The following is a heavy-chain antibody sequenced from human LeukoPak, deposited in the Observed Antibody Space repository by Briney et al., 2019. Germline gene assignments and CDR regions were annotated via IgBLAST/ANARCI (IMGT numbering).Heavy chain of an antibody. V-gene: IGHV4-4*07. CDR1: GGSISSYY. CDR2: IYTSGST. D-gene: IGHD4-17*01. J-gene: IGHJ6*02. CDR3: ARDPPPMTTVTTYYYYGMDV. Sequence: PSETLSLTCTVSGGSISSYYWSWIRQPPGKGLEWIGRIYTSGSTNYNPSLKSRVTMSVDTSKNQFSLKLSSVTAADTAVYYCARDPPPMTTVTTYYYYGMDVWGQGTTVTVSS.